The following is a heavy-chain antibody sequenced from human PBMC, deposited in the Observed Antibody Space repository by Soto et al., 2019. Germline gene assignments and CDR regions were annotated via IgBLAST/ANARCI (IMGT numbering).Heavy chain of an antibody. Sequence: QVQLVESGGGVVQPGRSLRLSCAASGFTFSSYGMHWVRQAPGKGLEWVAVISYDGSNKYYGDSVKGRFTISRDNSKNARELQISSCSAVGTGVYYFAKDSQTPPIGRDGMDVWGQGTTVTVSS. CDR2: ISYDGSNK. V-gene: IGHV3-30*18. J-gene: IGHJ6*02. CDR3: AKDSQTPPIGRDGMDV. CDR1: GFTFSSYG. D-gene: IGHD2-15*01.